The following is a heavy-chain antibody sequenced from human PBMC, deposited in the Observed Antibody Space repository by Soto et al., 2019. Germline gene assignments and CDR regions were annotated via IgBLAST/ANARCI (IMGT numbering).Heavy chain of an antibody. CDR1: GGSISGYY. CDR2: MYNTGST. Sequence: SETLSLTCTASGGSISGYYCGWIRQPPGEGLEWIGYMYNTGSTVYNPSFKRRVTISVDTSKNQFSLKLNSVTAADTAVYYCARDLWGYCGTDCYPLDVWGQGTTVTVS. V-gene: IGHV4-59*01. J-gene: IGHJ6*02. CDR3: ARDLWGYCGTDCYPLDV. D-gene: IGHD2-21*02.